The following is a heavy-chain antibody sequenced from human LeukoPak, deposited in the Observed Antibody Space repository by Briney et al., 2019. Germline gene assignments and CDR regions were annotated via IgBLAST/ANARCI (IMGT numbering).Heavy chain of an antibody. J-gene: IGHJ4*02. V-gene: IGHV3-23*01. CDR3: AKGGDNSPFDY. CDR2: VSASGSST. CDR1: GFTFSSTS. D-gene: IGHD4-23*01. Sequence: GGSLRLSCAASGFTFSSTSMSWVRQAPGKGLEWVSTVSASGSSTYSADSVKGRFTISRDNSKNTLYLQMNSLRAEDTATYYCAKGGDNSPFDYWGQGTLVTVSS.